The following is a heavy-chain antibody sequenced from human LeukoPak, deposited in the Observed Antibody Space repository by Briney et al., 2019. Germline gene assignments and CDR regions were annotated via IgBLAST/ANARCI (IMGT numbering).Heavy chain of an antibody. CDR1: GGSISSYY. CDR3: ARDGQVGRPFDY. D-gene: IGHD1-26*01. V-gene: IGHV4-4*07. J-gene: IGHJ4*02. Sequence: ETLSLTCTVSGGSISSYYWTWIRQPAGKGLEWIGRIYSSGSTNYNPSLKSRVTMSVDTSKTQFSLNLTSVTAADTAVYYCARDGQVGRPFDYWGQGTLVTVSS. CDR2: IYSSGST.